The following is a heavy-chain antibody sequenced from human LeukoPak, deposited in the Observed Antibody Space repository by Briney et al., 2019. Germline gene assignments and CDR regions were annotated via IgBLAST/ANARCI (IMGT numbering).Heavy chain of an antibody. V-gene: IGHV3-23*01. J-gene: IGHJ6*03. Sequence: PGGSLRLSCAAPGFTLSSYAMSWVRQAPGKGLEWVSTISGSGTDTFYADSVKGRFTISRDNSKNTLYLQMSSLRAEDTAVYYCAKVATVTTYYYYYYMDVWGKGTTVTVSS. CDR1: GFTLSSYA. CDR2: ISGSGTDT. CDR3: AKVATVTTYYYYYYMDV. D-gene: IGHD4-17*01.